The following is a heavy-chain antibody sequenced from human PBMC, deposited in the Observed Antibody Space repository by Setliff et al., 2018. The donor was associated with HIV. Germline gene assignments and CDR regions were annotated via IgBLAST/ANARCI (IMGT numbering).Heavy chain of an antibody. Sequence: LSLTCTVSGGSISTYYWSWIRQSPGKGLEWIGYIYYSGSTKYNPSLKSRLTISVDTSKNQFSLKLRSVTAADTAFYYCARGVTHPPPFGAFDVWGLGTLVTVSS. J-gene: IGHJ3*01. D-gene: IGHD5-18*01. CDR1: GGSISTYY. CDR3: ARGVTHPPPFGAFDV. V-gene: IGHV4-59*01. CDR2: IYYSGST.